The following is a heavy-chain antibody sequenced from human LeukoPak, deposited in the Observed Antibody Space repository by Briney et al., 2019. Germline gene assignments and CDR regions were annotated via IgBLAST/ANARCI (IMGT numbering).Heavy chain of an antibody. CDR1: GYTFTSYG. CDR3: ARLQAQYCSSTSCYLGGDLYYYYYMDV. CDR2: INAYNGNT. V-gene: IGHV1-18*01. J-gene: IGHJ6*03. D-gene: IGHD2-2*01. Sequence: ASVKVSCKASGYTFTSYGISWVRQAPGQGLEWMGWINAYNGNTNYAQKLQGRVTMTTDTSTSTAYMELRSLRSDDTAVYYCARLQAQYCSSTSCYLGGDLYYYYYMDVWGKGTTVTVSS.